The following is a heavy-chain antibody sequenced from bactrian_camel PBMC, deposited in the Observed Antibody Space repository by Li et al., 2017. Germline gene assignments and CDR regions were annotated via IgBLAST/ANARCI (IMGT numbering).Heavy chain of an antibody. CDR2: ITTGLRGP. Sequence: VQLVESGGGSVQAGESLRLSCVVSNYRISSSCMGWFRQAPGKEREGVATITTGLRGPWYADSVKGRFAVSQDNGKNTVKLEMNNLKPEDTAMYYCAADSRWVCYSASWSEYNYWGQGTQVTVS. J-gene: IGHJ4*01. CDR1: NYRISSSC. D-gene: IGHD1*01. V-gene: IGHV3S40*01. CDR3: AADSRWVCYSASWSEYNY.